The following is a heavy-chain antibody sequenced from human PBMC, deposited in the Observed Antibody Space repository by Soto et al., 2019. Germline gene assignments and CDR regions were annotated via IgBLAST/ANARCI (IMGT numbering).Heavy chain of an antibody. CDR2: IYYSGST. V-gene: IGHV4-59*08. D-gene: IGHD6-19*01. CDR1: GGSISSYY. CDR3: ASKWTFGSSGWYWFDP. Sequence: PSETLSLTCTASGGSISSYYRSWIRQPPGTGLEWIGYIYYSGSTNYNPSLKSRVTISVDTSKNQFSLKLSSVTAADTAVYYCASKWTFGSSGWYWFDPWGQGTLVTVSS. J-gene: IGHJ5*02.